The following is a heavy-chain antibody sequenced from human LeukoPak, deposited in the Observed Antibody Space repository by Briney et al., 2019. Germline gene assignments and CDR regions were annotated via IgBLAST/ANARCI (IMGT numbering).Heavy chain of an antibody. D-gene: IGHD3-3*01. CDR1: GGSISSGSYY. CDR2: IYTSGST. J-gene: IGHJ4*02. V-gene: IGHV4-61*02. CDR3: ARGLDFWSGYYYFDY. Sequence: PSETLSLTCTVSGGSISSGSYYWSWIRQPAGKGLEWIGRIYTSGSTNYNPSLKSRVTISVDTSKNQFSLKLSSVTAADTAVYYCARGLDFWSGYYYFDYWGQGTLVTVSS.